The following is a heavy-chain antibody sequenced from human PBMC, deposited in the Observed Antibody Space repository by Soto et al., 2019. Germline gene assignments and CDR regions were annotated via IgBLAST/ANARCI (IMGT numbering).Heavy chain of an antibody. J-gene: IGHJ4*02. V-gene: IGHV3-30*03. CDR1: GFAFSSYG. CDR3: VSDRGYGHASVPYS. CDR2: ISYDGSLQ. D-gene: IGHD5-18*01. Sequence: QAQLVESGGGVVQPGRSLRLSCAASGFAFSSYGMHWVRQAPGTGLEWVAVISYDGSLQHYADSVKGRFTISRDNSXNMVLLQMSSLGAEDTAVYYCVSDRGYGHASVPYSWGQGTLVSVSS.